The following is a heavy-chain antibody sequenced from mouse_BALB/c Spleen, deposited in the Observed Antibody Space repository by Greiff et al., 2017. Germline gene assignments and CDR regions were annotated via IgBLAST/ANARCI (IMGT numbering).Heavy chain of an antibody. V-gene: IGHV3-6*02. J-gene: IGHJ4*01. D-gene: IGHD2-4*01. CDR1: GYSITSGYY. CDR2: ISYDGSN. Sequence: EVKLQESGPGLVKPSQSLSLTCSVTGYSITSGYYWNWIRQFPGNKLEWMGYISYDGSNNYNPSLKNRISITRDTSKNQFFLKLNSVTTEDTATYYGACDYDYDGRYAMDYWGQGTSVTVSS. CDR3: ACDYDYDGRYAMDY.